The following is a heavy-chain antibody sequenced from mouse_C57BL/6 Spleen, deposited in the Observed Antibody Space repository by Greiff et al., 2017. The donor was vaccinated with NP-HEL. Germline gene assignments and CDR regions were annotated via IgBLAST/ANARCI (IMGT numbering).Heavy chain of an antibody. CDR2: LSDGGSYT. V-gene: IGHV5-4*01. CDR3: ARDPTTVVEDYAMDY. J-gene: IGHJ4*01. D-gene: IGHD1-1*01. Sequence: EVHLVESGGGLVKPGGSLKLSCAASGFTFSSYAMSWVRQTPEKRLEWVATLSDGGSYTYYPDNVKGRFPIPRSNAKNNLYLQMSHLKSEDTAMYYCARDPTTVVEDYAMDYWGQGTSVTVSS. CDR1: GFTFSSYA.